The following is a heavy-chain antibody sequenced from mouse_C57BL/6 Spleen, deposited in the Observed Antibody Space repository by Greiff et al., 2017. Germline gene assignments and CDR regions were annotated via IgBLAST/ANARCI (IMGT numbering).Heavy chain of an antibody. CDR2: IYPSDSET. CDR1: GYTFTSYW. Sequence: QVQLQQPGAELVRPGSSVKLSCKASGYTFTSYWMDWVKQRPGQGLEWIGNIYPSDSETHYNQKFKDKATLTVDKSSSTAYMQLSSLTSEDSAVYYCARYDYDDYYAMDYWGQGTSVTVSS. CDR3: ARYDYDDYYAMDY. V-gene: IGHV1-61*01. J-gene: IGHJ4*01. D-gene: IGHD2-4*01.